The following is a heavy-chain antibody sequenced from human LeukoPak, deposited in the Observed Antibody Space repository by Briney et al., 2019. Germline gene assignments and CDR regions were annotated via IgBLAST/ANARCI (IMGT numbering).Heavy chain of an antibody. J-gene: IGHJ3*02. CDR3: ARRYDFWSGYYIKNAFDI. D-gene: IGHD3-3*01. V-gene: IGHV4-39*01. CDR1: GGSISSSSYY. CDR2: IYYSGST. Sequence: SGPTLVKPSETLSLTCTVSGGSISSSSYYWGWIRQPPGKGLEWIGSIYYSGSTYYNPSLKSRVTISVDTSKNQFSLKLSSVTAADTAVYYCARRYDFWSGYYIKNAFDIWGQGTMVTVSS.